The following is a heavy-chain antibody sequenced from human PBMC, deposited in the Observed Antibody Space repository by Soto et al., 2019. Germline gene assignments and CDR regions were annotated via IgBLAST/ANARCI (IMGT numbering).Heavy chain of an antibody. CDR3: SRGQPEWGDFEV. D-gene: IGHD3-16*01. Sequence: SETLSLTCAVYGGSFSGYYWSWIRQPPGKGLEWIGEINHSGSTNYNPSLKSRVTISVDTSKNQFSLKLSSVTAADTAAYYCSRGQPEWGDFEVWGQGTLVSVSS. J-gene: IGHJ4*02. CDR2: INHSGST. CDR1: GGSFSGYY. V-gene: IGHV4-34*01.